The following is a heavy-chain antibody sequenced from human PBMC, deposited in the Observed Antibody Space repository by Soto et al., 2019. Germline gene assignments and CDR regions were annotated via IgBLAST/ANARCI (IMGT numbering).Heavy chain of an antibody. D-gene: IGHD1-7*01. Sequence: GGSLRLSCAASGSTFSDYYMSWVRQAPGKGLEWVSYSSTTLSHIKYADSVKGRFTISRDNARNSLYLQMNSLRAEDTAVYYCARDSGTTYFYRGLDVWGQGTTVTVSS. V-gene: IGHV3-11*06. CDR2: SSTTLSHI. CDR3: ARDSGTTYFYRGLDV. J-gene: IGHJ6*02. CDR1: GSTFSDYY.